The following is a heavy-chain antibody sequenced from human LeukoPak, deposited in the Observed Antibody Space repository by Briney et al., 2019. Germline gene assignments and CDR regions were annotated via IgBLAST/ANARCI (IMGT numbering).Heavy chain of an antibody. J-gene: IGHJ4*02. Sequence: GGSLRLSCTASGFTFSDYGMHWVRQPPGKGLEWVAIIWYDGSIKTYEDSVKGRFTISRDNSKNTLYLQMNSLRAEDTAVYYCARGVDYYENSGTIDYWGQGTLVTVSS. CDR1: GFTFSDYG. CDR2: IWYDGSIK. CDR3: ARGVDYYENSGTIDY. V-gene: IGHV3-33*01. D-gene: IGHD3-22*01.